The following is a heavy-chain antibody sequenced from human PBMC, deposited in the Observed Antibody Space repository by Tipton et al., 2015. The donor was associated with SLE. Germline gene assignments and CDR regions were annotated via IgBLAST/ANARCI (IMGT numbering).Heavy chain of an antibody. Sequence: TLSLTCTVSGGSISSGGYFWSWIRQPAGKGLEWIGHIHTSGSTNYNPSLKRRITISVDMSKNQFSLKLSSVTAADTAVYYCSRDHGGVVGHEQADYWGQGSLVTVSS. J-gene: IGHJ4*02. CDR1: GGSISSGGYF. D-gene: IGHD1/OR15-1a*01. V-gene: IGHV4-61*09. CDR2: IHTSGST. CDR3: SRDHGGVVGHEQADY.